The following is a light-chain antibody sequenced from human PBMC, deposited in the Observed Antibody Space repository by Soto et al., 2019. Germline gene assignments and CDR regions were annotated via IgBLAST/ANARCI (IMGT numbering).Light chain of an antibody. CDR1: QSVSGSY. CDR2: RAS. J-gene: IGKJ1*01. V-gene: IGKV3-20*01. Sequence: EIVLTQSPGTLSLSPGERATLSCRASQSVSGSYLAWYQHKPGQAPRLLIYRASNRAAGIPDRFSGSGSGTDFALTISRLEPEDFAVYYCHQSGTFGQGTKVDIK. CDR3: HQSGT.